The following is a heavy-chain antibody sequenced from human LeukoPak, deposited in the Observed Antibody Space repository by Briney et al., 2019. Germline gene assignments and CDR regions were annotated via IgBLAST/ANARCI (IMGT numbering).Heavy chain of an antibody. D-gene: IGHD6-13*01. J-gene: IGHJ5*02. CDR3: ARDRSGIAAAGKERWFDP. V-gene: IGHV1-18*01. CDR1: GYTFTSYG. CDR2: ISAYNGNT. Sequence: ASVKVSCKASGYTFTSYGISWVRQAPGQGLEWMGWISAYNGNTNYAQKLQGRVTMTTDTSTGTAYMELRSLRSDDTAVYYCARDRSGIAAAGKERWFDPWGQGTLVTVSS.